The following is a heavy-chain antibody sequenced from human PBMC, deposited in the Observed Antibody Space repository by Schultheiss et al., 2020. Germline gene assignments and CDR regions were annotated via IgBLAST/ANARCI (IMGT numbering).Heavy chain of an antibody. CDR1: GFTFSTYW. V-gene: IGHV3-21*01. CDR3: ARDISGQSPDY. Sequence: GESLKISCADSGFTFSTYWMHWVRQAPGKGLEWVSAISGSGGSTYYADSVKGRFTISRDNAKNSLYLQMNSLRAEDTAVYYCARDISGQSPDYWGQGTLVTVSS. CDR2: ISGSGGST. J-gene: IGHJ4*02. D-gene: IGHD6-19*01.